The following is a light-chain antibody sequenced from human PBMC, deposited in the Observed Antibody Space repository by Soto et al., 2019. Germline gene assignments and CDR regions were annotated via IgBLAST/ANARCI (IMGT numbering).Light chain of an antibody. J-gene: IGKJ4*01. CDR1: QSFSINY. Sequence: IVLTQSPGTLSLSPGERATLSCRASQSFSINYLAWYQQKPGQAPRVLMYGASRRATGIPDRFSGSGSGTDCTLAITRLEPEDFAVYYCQQFGSSPLTFGGGTKVEIK. V-gene: IGKV3-20*01. CDR2: GAS. CDR3: QQFGSSPLT.